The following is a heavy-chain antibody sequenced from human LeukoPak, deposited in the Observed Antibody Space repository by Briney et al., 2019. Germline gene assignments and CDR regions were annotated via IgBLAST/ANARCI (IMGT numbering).Heavy chain of an antibody. J-gene: IGHJ5*02. V-gene: IGHV4-39*01. CDR2: ICYSGRT. CDR3: ARTENYIPEDWFDP. D-gene: IGHD5-24*01. Sequence: SETLSLTCIVSGGSLNSPNYYWGWIRQPPGKGLEWIGSICYSGRTFYNPSLKRLVTLSVDTSKNLYSLKLSSVTAADTAVYYGARTENYIPEDWFDPWGQGTLVTVSS. CDR1: GGSLNSPNYY.